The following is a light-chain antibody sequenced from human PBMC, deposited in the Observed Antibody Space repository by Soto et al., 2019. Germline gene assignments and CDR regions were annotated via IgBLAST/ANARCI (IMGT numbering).Light chain of an antibody. Sequence: EVVLTQSPVTLSLSPGERATLSCRASQSFRGLLAWYQQKPGQAPRLLIYDAYNRATGIPPRFGGSGSGTDFTLTISSLEPEDSAVYYCQQRHMWPITFGQGTRLEI. CDR3: QQRHMWPIT. J-gene: IGKJ5*01. V-gene: IGKV3-11*01. CDR1: QSFRGL. CDR2: DAY.